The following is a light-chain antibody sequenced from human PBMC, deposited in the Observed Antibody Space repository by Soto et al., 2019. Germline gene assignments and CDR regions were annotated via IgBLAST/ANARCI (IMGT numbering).Light chain of an antibody. CDR1: QSVNHN. Sequence: EIVMTQSPAPLSVSPGEGATLSCRASQSVNHNLAWYQQKPGQAPRLLIYDASTRSTGIPARFSGSGSGTEFTLTISSLQSEDFAVYYCEQYNSWPPLYTFGPGTKLEIK. CDR3: EQYNSWPPLYT. CDR2: DAS. J-gene: IGKJ2*01. V-gene: IGKV3-15*01.